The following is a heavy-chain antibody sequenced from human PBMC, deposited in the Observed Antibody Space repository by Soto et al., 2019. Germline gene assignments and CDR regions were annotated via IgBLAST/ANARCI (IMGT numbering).Heavy chain of an antibody. J-gene: IGHJ4*02. D-gene: IGHD6-13*01. V-gene: IGHV4-34*01. CDR1: GGAFRGYY. Sequence: PSETLFLTFALYGGAFRGYYWTWNPHPPGKGLEWIGVIYYSGATNYNPSLKSRLTMSVDTSKNHFSLNLSSVTAADTAVYYCARRTGSTTYYFDYRGQGALVTVSS. CDR3: ARRTGSTTYYFDY. CDR2: IYYSGAT.